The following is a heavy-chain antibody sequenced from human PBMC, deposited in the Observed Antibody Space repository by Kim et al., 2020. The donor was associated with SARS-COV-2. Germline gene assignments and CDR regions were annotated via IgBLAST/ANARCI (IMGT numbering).Heavy chain of an antibody. J-gene: IGHJ6*02. CDR3: TTDVPAYGDYEIDYYYGMDV. CDR2: IKSKTDGGTT. CDR1: GFTFSNAW. V-gene: IGHV3-15*01. D-gene: IGHD4-17*01. Sequence: GGSLRLSCAASGFTFSNAWMSWVRQAPGKGLEWVGRIKSKTDGGTTDYAAPVKGRFTISRDDSKNTLYLQMNSLKTEDTAVYFCTTDVPAYGDYEIDYYYGMDVWGQGTTVTVSS.